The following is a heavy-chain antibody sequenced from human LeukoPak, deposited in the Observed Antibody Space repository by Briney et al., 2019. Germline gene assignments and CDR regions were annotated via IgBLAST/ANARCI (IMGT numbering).Heavy chain of an antibody. CDR1: GFTFSSYG. CDR3: ARVRYSPAGGFDY. Sequence: GGSLRLSCAASGFTFSSYGMSWVRQAPGKGLVWVSHINRDGSSTSYADSVKGRFTIFRDNAKNTLYLQMNSLRAEDTAMYYCARVRYSPAGGFDYWGQGALVTVSS. V-gene: IGHV3-74*01. D-gene: IGHD3-16*02. J-gene: IGHJ4*02. CDR2: INRDGSST.